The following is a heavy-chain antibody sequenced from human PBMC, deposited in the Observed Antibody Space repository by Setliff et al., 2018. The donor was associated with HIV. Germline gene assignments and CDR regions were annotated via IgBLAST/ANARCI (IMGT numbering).Heavy chain of an antibody. Sequence: TSETLSLSCAASGFTFSSYSMNWVRQAPGKRLEWVSYISSSSSTIYYADSVKGRFTISRDNAKNSLYLQMNSLRAEDTAVYYCAFRIQLWYWGQGIQVTVSS. V-gene: IGHV3-48*01. D-gene: IGHD5-18*01. CDR2: ISSSSSTI. CDR1: GFTFSSYS. CDR3: AFRIQLWY. J-gene: IGHJ4*02.